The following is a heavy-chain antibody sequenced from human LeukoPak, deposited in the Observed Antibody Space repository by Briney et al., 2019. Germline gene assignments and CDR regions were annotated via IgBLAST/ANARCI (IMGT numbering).Heavy chain of an antibody. CDR2: IYYSGST. Sequence: PSETLSLTCTVSGGSISSYYWSWIRQPPGKGLEWIGYIYYSGSTYYNPSLKSRVTISVDTSKNQFSLKLSSVTAADTAVYYCARERFRYSNYFDYWGQGTLVTVSS. CDR1: GGSISSYY. J-gene: IGHJ4*02. V-gene: IGHV4-59*12. D-gene: IGHD4-11*01. CDR3: ARERFRYSNYFDY.